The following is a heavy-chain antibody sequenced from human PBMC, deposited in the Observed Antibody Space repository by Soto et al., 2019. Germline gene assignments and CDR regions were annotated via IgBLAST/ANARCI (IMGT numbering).Heavy chain of an antibody. Sequence: EVQLVESGGGLVQPGRTLRLSCAASGFTFGDYAMHWVRQAPGKGLDWVSSISWNSVTLAYADSVKGRFTISRDNAQSSLYLQMKTLTPDDTGVYYCAKVAVTGPLFCYYYIDVWGQGATVTVSS. D-gene: IGHD2-15*01. CDR2: ISWNSVTL. CDR1: GFTFGDYA. J-gene: IGHJ6*03. V-gene: IGHV3-9*01. CDR3: AKVAVTGPLFCYYYIDV.